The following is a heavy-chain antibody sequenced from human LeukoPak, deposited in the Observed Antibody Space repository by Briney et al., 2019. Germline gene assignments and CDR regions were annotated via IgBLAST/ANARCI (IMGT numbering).Heavy chain of an antibody. CDR1: GFTFSSYA. V-gene: IGHV3-15*01. D-gene: IGHD2-21*02. Sequence: PGGSLRLSCAASGFTFSSYAMSWVRQAPGKGLEWVGRIKSKTDGGTTDYAAPVKGRFTISRDDSKNTLYLQMNSLKTEDTAVYYCTTGVRDPQYGMDVWGQGTTVTVSS. CDR2: IKSKTDGGTT. J-gene: IGHJ6*02. CDR3: TTGVRDPQYGMDV.